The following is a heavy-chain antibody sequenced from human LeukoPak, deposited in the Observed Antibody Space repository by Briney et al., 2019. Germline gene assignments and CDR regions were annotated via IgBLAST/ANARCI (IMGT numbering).Heavy chain of an antibody. D-gene: IGHD3-10*01. CDR2: TYYRSKWYD. V-gene: IGHV6-1*01. CDR3: ARDMYGSLISDY. CDR1: GDSVSSNSAT. J-gene: IGHJ4*02. Sequence: SQTLSLTCAISGDSVSSNSATWNWIRQSPSRGLEWLGRTYYRSKWYDDYAISVKSRIIISPDTSKNQFSLQLNSVTPEDTAVYYCARDMYGSLISDYWGQGNLVTASS.